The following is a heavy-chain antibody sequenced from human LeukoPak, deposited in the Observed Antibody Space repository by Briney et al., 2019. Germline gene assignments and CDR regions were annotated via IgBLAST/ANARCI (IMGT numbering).Heavy chain of an antibody. CDR1: GGSISSSSFY. CDR2: IYYSGST. D-gene: IGHD2-2*01. Sequence: PSETLSLTCTVSGGSISSSSFYWGWIRQPPGKGLEWIGSIYYSGSTYYNPSLKSRVTISVDTSKNQFSLKLSSVTAADTAVYYCARVTPHTVVPAAHNWFDPWGQGTLVTVSS. V-gene: IGHV4-39*07. CDR3: ARVTPHTVVPAAHNWFDP. J-gene: IGHJ5*02.